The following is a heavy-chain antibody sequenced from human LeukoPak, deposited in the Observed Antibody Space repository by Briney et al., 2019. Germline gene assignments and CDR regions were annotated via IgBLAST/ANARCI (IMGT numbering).Heavy chain of an antibody. V-gene: IGHV4-39*07. J-gene: IGHJ4*02. CDR3: ARRPVYYYDSSGYLVGSYFDY. CDR2: IYYSGST. Sequence: PSETLSLTCTVSGGSISSSSYYWGWIRQPPGKGLEWIGSIYYSGSTYYNPSLRSRVTISVDTSKNQFSLKLSSVTAADTAVYYCARRPVYYYDSSGYLVGSYFDYWGQGTLVTVSS. D-gene: IGHD3-22*01. CDR1: GGSISSSSYY.